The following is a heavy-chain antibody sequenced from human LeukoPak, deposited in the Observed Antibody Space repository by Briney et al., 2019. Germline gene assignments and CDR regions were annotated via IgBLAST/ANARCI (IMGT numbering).Heavy chain of an antibody. CDR1: GYTFTSYG. CDR3: ARDGNYYDSSGYWYWFDP. V-gene: IGHV1-18*01. J-gene: IGHJ5*02. CDR2: ISAYNGNT. D-gene: IGHD3-22*01. Sequence: ASVKVSCKASGYTFTSYGISWVRQAPGQGLEWMGWISAYNGNTNYAQKLQGRVTMTTDTSTSTAYMELRSLRSDDTAMYYCARDGNYYDSSGYWYWFDPWGQGTLVTVSS.